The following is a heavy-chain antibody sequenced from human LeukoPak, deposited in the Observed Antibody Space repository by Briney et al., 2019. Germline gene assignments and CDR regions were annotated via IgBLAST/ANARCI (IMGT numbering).Heavy chain of an antibody. CDR3: ARERLKGFDI. Sequence: SETLSLTCTVSGGSISSYYWSWIRQPPGKGLEWIGYIYYSGNTNYNPSLKSRVTISVDTSKNQFSLKLSSVTAADTAVYYCARERLKGFDIWGQGTMVTVSS. CDR2: IYYSGNT. J-gene: IGHJ3*02. CDR1: GGSISSYY. D-gene: IGHD6-25*01. V-gene: IGHV4-59*01.